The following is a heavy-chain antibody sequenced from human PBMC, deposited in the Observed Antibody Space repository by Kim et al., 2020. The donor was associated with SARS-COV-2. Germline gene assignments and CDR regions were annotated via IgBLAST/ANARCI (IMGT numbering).Heavy chain of an antibody. Sequence: GGSLRLSCTASGFTFGDYAMSWVRQAPGKGLEWVGFIRSKAYGGTTEYAASVKGRFTISRDDSKSIAYLQMNSLKTEDTAVYYCTRGGGGSYEYYFDYWGQGTLVTVSS. CDR2: IRSKAYGGTT. CDR3: TRGGGGSYEYYFDY. V-gene: IGHV3-49*04. J-gene: IGHJ4*02. D-gene: IGHD1-26*01. CDR1: GFTFGDYA.